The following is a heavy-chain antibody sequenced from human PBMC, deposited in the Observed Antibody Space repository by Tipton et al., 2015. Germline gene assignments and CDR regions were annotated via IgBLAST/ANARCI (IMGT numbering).Heavy chain of an antibody. CDR2: NYYSGST. J-gene: IGHJ4*02. CDR3: ARHPIGGPRWLRDY. V-gene: IGHV4-39*01. CDR1: GGYISSSTYY. Sequence: TLSLTCTVSGGYISSSTYYWGWIPQPPGKGLEWIGSNYYSGSTYYNPSLKSRVTIYIDTSKNKFTLKLSYVTAADTAVYYCARHPIGGPRWLRDYWGQGTLVTFSS. D-gene: IGHD5-24*01.